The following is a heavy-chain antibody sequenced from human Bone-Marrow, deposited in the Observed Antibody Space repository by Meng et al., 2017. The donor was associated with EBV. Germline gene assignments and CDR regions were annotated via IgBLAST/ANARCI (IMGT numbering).Heavy chain of an antibody. CDR2: INHSGST. J-gene: IGHJ4*02. D-gene: IGHD3-16*01. CDR3: ARPPTGRGSYLDY. V-gene: IGHV4-34*01. CDR1: GWSFRGYY. Sequence: QGQLHQWGAVLLKPSEPRSLPGPCFGWSFRGYYWSWIRQPPGKGLEWIGEINHSGSTNYNPSLKSRVTISVDTSKNQFSLKLSSVTAADTAVYYCARPPTGRGSYLDYWGQGTLVTVSS.